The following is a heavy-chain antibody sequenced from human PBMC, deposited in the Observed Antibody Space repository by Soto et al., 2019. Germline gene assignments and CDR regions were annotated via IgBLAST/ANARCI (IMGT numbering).Heavy chain of an antibody. V-gene: IGHV3-21*01. CDR2: ISSSSSYI. Sequence: EVQLVESGGGLVKPGGSLRLSCAASGFTFSSYSMNWVRQAPGKGLEWVSSISSSSSYIYYADSVKGRFTISRDNAKNSLYLQMNSLRAEDTAVYYCARVPVTTTVTPRGYGMDVWGQGTSVTVSS. J-gene: IGHJ6*02. D-gene: IGHD4-4*01. CDR3: ARVPVTTTVTPRGYGMDV. CDR1: GFTFSSYS.